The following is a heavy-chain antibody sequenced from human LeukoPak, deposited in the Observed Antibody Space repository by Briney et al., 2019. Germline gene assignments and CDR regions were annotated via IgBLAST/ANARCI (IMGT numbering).Heavy chain of an antibody. V-gene: IGHV1-8*03. J-gene: IGHJ3*02. CDR3: ARVRNDGYAFDI. CDR2: MNPNSGNT. CDR1: GYTFISYD. D-gene: IGHD1-1*01. Sequence: GASVKVSCKASGYTFISYDINWVRQATGQGLEWMGWMNPNSGNTGYAQKFQGRVTITRNTSISTAYMELSRLRSDDTAVYYCARVRNDGYAFDIWGQGTMVTVSS.